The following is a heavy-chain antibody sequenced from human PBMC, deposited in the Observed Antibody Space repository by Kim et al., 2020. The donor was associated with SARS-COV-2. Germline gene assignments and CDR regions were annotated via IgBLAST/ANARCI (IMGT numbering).Heavy chain of an antibody. D-gene: IGHD3-3*01. J-gene: IGHJ5*02. CDR3: ARAGDFWSGYSGWFDP. V-gene: IGHV1-3*01. Sequence: KFQGRVTITRDTSASTAYMELSSLRSEDTAVYYSARAGDFWSGYSGWFDPWGQGTLVTVSS.